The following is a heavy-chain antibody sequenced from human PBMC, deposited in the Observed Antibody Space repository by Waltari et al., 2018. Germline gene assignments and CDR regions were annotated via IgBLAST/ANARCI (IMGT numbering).Heavy chain of an antibody. Sequence: QVQLVESGGGVVQPGKSLRLSCAASGFTFNNYAMHWVRQAPGTGLECVALISSASKDINYVDSVKGRFTISRDNSRNTLYLQMNSLRAEDTAVYYCARDSLGSIDYWGQGTLVTVSS. CDR1: GFTFNNYA. J-gene: IGHJ4*02. CDR2: ISSASKDI. D-gene: IGHD3-10*01. CDR3: ARDSLGSIDY. V-gene: IGHV3-30*04.